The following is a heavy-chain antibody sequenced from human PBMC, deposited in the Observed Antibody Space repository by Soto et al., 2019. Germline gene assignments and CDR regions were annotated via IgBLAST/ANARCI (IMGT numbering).Heavy chain of an antibody. D-gene: IGHD6-13*01. V-gene: IGHV3-11*01. Sequence: PGGSLRLSCAASGFTFSTYYMRWFRQAPGKGPEWVSYISGSGSTINDADSVKGRFTISRDNAKNSLYLQMNSLRAEDTAVYYCARVGSIAASGTPDYWGQGTLVTVSS. CDR3: ARVGSIAASGTPDY. CDR2: ISGSGSTI. CDR1: GFTFSTYY. J-gene: IGHJ4*02.